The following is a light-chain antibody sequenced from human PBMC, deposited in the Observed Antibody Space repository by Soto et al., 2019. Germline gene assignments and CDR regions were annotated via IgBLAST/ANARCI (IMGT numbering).Light chain of an antibody. CDR2: EVN. CDR3: ASHADNSAYV. J-gene: IGLJ1*01. Sequence: QSALTQPPSVSGSPGQSVTISCTGTSSDVGSYNRLSWYQQPPGTAPKLIMYEVNTRPSGVPDRFSGSKSGSTASLTISGLQAEDEADYYCASHADNSAYVFGTGTNVTVL. CDR1: SSDVGSYNR. V-gene: IGLV2-18*02.